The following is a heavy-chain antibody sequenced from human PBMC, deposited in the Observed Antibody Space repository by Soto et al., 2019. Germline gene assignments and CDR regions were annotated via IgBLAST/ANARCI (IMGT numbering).Heavy chain of an antibody. CDR2: IYYSGST. Sequence: PSETLSLTCTVSGGSISSYYWSWIRQPPGKGLEWIGYIYYSGSTNYNPSLKSRVTISVDTSKNQFSLKLSSVTAADTAVYYCARERLTSYYYYGMDVWGQGTQVTVSS. CDR3: ARERLTSYYYYGMDV. J-gene: IGHJ6*02. V-gene: IGHV4-59*01. CDR1: GGSISSYY. D-gene: IGHD3-22*01.